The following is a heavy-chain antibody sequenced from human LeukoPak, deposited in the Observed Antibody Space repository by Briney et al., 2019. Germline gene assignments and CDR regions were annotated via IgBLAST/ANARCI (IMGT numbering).Heavy chain of an antibody. D-gene: IGHD4-17*01. V-gene: IGHV4-61*02. CDR3: ARHLRSGAVDY. Sequence: PSETLSLTCTVSGGSISSGSYYWNWIRQPAGKGLEWIGRIYTSGSTNYNPSLKSRVTISVDTSKNQFSLELSSVTAADTAVYYCARHLRSGAVDYWGQGTLVTVSS. J-gene: IGHJ4*02. CDR1: GGSISSGSYY. CDR2: IYTSGST.